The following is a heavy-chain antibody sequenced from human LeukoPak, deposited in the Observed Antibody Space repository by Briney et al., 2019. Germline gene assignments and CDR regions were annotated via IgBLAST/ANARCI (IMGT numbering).Heavy chain of an antibody. CDR2: IYSGGST. D-gene: IGHD3-22*01. V-gene: IGHV3-66*02. J-gene: IGHJ5*02. CDR1: GFTVSSNY. Sequence: GGSVRLSCAASGFTVSSNYMSWVRQAPGKGLEWVSVIYSGGSTYYADSVKGRFTISRDNSKNTLYLQMNSLRAEDTAVYYCARLSGYYQNWFDPWGQGTLVTVSS. CDR3: ARLSGYYQNWFDP.